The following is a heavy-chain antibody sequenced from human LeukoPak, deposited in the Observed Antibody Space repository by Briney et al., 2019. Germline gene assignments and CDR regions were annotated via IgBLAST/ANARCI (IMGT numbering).Heavy chain of an antibody. D-gene: IGHD6-19*01. CDR3: TSDGGWYFNY. CDR2: INPNSGGT. Sequence: VASVKVSCKASGYTFTAYYMHWVRQAPGQGLEWMGWINPNSGGTNYAQKFQGRVTMTRDTSISTAYMELSGLRSDDTAVYYCTSDGGWYFNYWGQGSLVTVSS. CDR1: GYTFTAYY. J-gene: IGHJ4*02. V-gene: IGHV1-2*02.